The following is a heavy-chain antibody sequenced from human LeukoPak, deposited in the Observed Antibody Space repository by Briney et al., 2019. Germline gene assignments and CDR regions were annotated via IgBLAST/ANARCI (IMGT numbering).Heavy chain of an antibody. Sequence: GGSLRLSCEASGFTFSIYGMYWVRQAPGKGLESVAYMRYDGSKKDYADSVKGRFTVSRDNSKNTLYLQMNSLRVEATAIYYCAKPLGGYPASFDCWGQGTLVTVSS. J-gene: IGHJ4*02. CDR3: AKPLGGYPASFDC. CDR2: MRYDGSKK. V-gene: IGHV3-30*02. D-gene: IGHD3-16*01. CDR1: GFTFSIYG.